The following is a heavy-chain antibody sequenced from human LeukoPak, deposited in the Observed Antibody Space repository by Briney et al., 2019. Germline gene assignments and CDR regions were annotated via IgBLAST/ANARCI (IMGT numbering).Heavy chain of an antibody. V-gene: IGHV1-2*02. CDR3: ASEYYDILTGSGGMDV. J-gene: IGHJ6*02. D-gene: IGHD3-9*01. CDR1: GYTFTGYY. CDR2: INPNSGGT. Sequence: GASVKVSCKASGYTFTGYYMHWVRQAPGQGLEWMGWINPNSGGTNYAQKFQGRVTMTRDTSISTAYMELGRLRSDDTAVYYCASEYYDILTGSGGMDVWGQGTTVTVSS.